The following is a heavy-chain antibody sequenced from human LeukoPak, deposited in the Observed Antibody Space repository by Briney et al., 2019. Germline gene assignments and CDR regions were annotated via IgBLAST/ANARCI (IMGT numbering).Heavy chain of an antibody. V-gene: IGHV3-30*04. CDR1: GFTFSSYA. CDR2: ISYDGSNK. D-gene: IGHD2-2*01. CDR3: ARYHLDIVVVPAASY. Sequence: GGSLRLSCAASGFTFSSYAMHWVRQAPGKGLEWVAVISYDGSNKYYADSVKGRFTISRDNSKNTLYLQMNSLRADDTAVYYCARYHLDIVVVPAASYWGQGTLVTVSS. J-gene: IGHJ4*02.